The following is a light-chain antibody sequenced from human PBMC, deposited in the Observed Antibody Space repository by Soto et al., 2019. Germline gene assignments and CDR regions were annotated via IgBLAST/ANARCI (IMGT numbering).Light chain of an antibody. J-gene: IGLJ3*02. CDR2: SNN. V-gene: IGLV1-44*01. CDR1: TSNIGGNT. Sequence: QSVLTQPPSASGTPGQRVTISCSGSTSNIGGNTVNWYQQLPGTAPKLLIYSNNQRPSGVPDRFSGSKSGTSASLAISGLQSEDEADYYCAAWDDSLNGLWVFGGGTKLTVL. CDR3: AAWDDSLNGLWV.